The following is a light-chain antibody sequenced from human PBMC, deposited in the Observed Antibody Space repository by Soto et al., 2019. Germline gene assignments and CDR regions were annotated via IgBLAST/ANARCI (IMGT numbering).Light chain of an antibody. CDR3: QQRSNWPPT. CDR1: QSISRY. J-gene: IGKJ2*01. Sequence: EIVLTQSPATLSLSPGERATLSCRASQSISRYLAWYQQKPGQAPRLLLYDASNRATDIPARFSGSGSGTDFTLTISSLEPEDFGVYSCQQRSNWPPTFGQGTKLEIK. V-gene: IGKV3-11*01. CDR2: DAS.